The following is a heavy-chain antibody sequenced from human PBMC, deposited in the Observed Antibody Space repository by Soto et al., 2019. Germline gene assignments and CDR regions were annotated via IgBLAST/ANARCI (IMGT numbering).Heavy chain of an antibody. CDR3: ARDMSKGDAFDI. CDR2: INPNSGGT. J-gene: IGHJ3*02. CDR1: GGTFSSYA. D-gene: IGHD3-16*01. Sequence: ASVKVSCKASGGTFSSYAISWVRQAPGQGLEWMGWINPNSGGTNYAQKFQGWVTMTRDTSISTAYMELSRLRSDDTAVYYCARDMSKGDAFDIWGQGTMVTVSS. V-gene: IGHV1-2*04.